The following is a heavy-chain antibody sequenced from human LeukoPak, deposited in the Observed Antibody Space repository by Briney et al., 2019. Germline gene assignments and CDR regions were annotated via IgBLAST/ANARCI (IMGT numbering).Heavy chain of an antibody. CDR2: ISGSGGSA. D-gene: IGHD3-3*01. J-gene: IGHJ5*02. V-gene: IGHV3-23*01. CDR1: GFTFSSYA. CDR3: AKDSYGFFVGHFDP. Sequence: GGSLRLXCTASGFTFSSYAMSWVRQAPGKGLEWVSAISGSGGSAYYADSVKGRFTISRDNSKNTLYLQMNSLRAEDTAVYYCAKDSYGFFVGHFDPWGQGTLVTVSS.